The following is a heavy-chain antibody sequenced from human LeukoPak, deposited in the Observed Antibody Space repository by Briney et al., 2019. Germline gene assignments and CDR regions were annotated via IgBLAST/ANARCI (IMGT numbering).Heavy chain of an antibody. D-gene: IGHD3-10*01. J-gene: IGHJ4*02. V-gene: IGHV4-34*01. CDR3: ARGGRGATLGGYFDL. CDR2: INHSGST. Sequence: PSETLSLTCAVYGGSFSGYYWSWIRQPPGKGLEWIGEINHSGSTNYNPSLKSRVTISVDTSKNQFSLKLSSVTAADTAVFCCARGGRGATLGGYFDLWGQGTLVTVSS. CDR1: GGSFSGYY.